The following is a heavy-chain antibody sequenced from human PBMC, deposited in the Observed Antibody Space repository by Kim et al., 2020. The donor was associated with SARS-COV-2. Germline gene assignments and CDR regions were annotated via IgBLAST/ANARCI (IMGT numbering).Heavy chain of an antibody. D-gene: IGHD2-2*01. Sequence: SETLSLTCGVSGGSISSSNWWSWFRQPPGKGLECIGEIYNSGSTNYNPSRNSRVTISVDKSKNQFSLKLSSVTAADTAVYYCARECSSTSCPFNQWGQGTLVTVSS. CDR2: IYNSGST. J-gene: IGHJ4*02. V-gene: IGHV4-4*02. CDR3: ARECSSTSCPFNQ. CDR1: GGSISSSNW.